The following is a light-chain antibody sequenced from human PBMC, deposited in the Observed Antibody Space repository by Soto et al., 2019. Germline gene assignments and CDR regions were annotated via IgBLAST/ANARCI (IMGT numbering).Light chain of an antibody. CDR3: SSYTSSSLHV. V-gene: IGLV2-14*03. Sequence: QSVLTQPASVSGSPGQSITISCPGTSRDVGGYNYVSWYQQHPGKAPKLMIYDVSNRPSGVSNRFSGSKSGNTASLTISGLQAEDEADYYCSSYTSSSLHVFGTGTKVTVL. CDR1: SRDVGGYNY. J-gene: IGLJ1*01. CDR2: DVS.